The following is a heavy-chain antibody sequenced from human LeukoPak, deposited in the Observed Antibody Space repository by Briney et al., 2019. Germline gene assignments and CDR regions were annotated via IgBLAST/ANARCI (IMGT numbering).Heavy chain of an antibody. J-gene: IGHJ4*02. CDR1: GFTFDEYA. Sequence: PGGSLRLSCVASGFTFDEYAVQWVRQAPGKGLEWVSLISWDGISTYYADSVKGRFTISRDNSKNSLYLQLNSLKTEDTALYYCANHCSGTDCYTNWGQGTLVTVSS. CDR3: ANHCSGTDCYTN. CDR2: ISWDGIST. D-gene: IGHD2-2*02. V-gene: IGHV3-43D*04.